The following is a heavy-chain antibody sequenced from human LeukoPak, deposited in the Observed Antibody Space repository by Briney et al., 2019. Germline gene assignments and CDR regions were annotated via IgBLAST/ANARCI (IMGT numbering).Heavy chain of an antibody. Sequence: SETLSLTCAVYGGSFSGYYWSWIRQPPGKGLEWIGEINHSGSTNYNPSLKSRVTISVDTSKNQFSLKLSSVTAADTAVYHCARHRSGWLQSSFDYWGQGTLVTVSS. CDR1: GGSFSGYY. CDR2: INHSGST. CDR3: ARHRSGWLQSSFDY. J-gene: IGHJ4*02. D-gene: IGHD5-24*01. V-gene: IGHV4-34*01.